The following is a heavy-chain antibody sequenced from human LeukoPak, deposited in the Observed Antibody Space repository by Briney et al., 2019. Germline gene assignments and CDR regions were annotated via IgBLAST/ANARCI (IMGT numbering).Heavy chain of an antibody. CDR1: GYSISRAYY. CDR3: ARVGLEGDFDY. J-gene: IGHJ4*02. V-gene: IGHV4-38-2*02. CDR2: IYHSGST. Sequence: SETLSLTCTVSGYSISRAYYWGWIRQPPGKGLEWIGSIYHSGSTYYNPSLKSRVTMSVDTSKNQFSLKLSSVTAADTAVYYCARVGLEGDFDYWGQGTLVTVSS. D-gene: IGHD3/OR15-3a*01.